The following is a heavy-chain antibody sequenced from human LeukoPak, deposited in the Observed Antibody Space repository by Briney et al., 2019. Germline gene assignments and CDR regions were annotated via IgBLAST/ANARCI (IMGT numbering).Heavy chain of an antibody. V-gene: IGHV1-18*01. Sequence: ASVKVSCKASGYTFTSYGISWVRQAPGQGLEWMGWISAYNGNTNYAQKLQGRVTMTTDTSTSTAYMELSSLRSEDTAVYYCARGGRSSGYYWRFDYWGQGTLVTVSS. CDR3: ARGGRSSGYYWRFDY. D-gene: IGHD3-22*01. CDR1: GYTFTSYG. J-gene: IGHJ4*02. CDR2: ISAYNGNT.